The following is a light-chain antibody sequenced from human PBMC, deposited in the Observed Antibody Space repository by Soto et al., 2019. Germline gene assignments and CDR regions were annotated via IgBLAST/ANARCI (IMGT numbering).Light chain of an antibody. CDR2: SAA. Sequence: DIQMTQSPSSLSVSIGDSITITCRASQNIGTSLNWYQMKLGRAPKLLIYSAATLQSGAPSRFSGGGSGTDFTLTIKNLQPDDVATYSCQQSYNAPYTSGLGTMLEIK. CDR3: QQSYNAPYT. CDR1: QNIGTS. V-gene: IGKV1-39*01. J-gene: IGKJ2*01.